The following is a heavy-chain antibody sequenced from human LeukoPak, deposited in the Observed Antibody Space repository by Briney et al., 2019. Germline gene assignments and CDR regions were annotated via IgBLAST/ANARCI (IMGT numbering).Heavy chain of an antibody. CDR1: GGSLSSGGYY. J-gene: IGHJ3*02. Sequence: SETLSLTCTVSGGSLSSGGYYWSWIRQHPGKGLEWIGYIYYSGSTYYNPSLKSRVTISVDTSKNQFSLKLSSVTAADTAVYYCARDNRYDSSGYDAFDIWGQGTMVTVSS. CDR2: IYYSGST. CDR3: ARDNRYDSSGYDAFDI. D-gene: IGHD3-22*01. V-gene: IGHV4-31*03.